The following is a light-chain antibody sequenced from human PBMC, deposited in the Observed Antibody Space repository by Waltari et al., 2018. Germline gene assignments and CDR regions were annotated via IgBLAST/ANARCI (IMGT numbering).Light chain of an antibody. CDR3: QTGGHGTWV. CDR2: VNSDGSH. V-gene: IGLV4-69*01. CDR1: SGHSSNL. Sequence: QLVVTQSPSASASLGASVKLTCTLSSGHSSNLIAWLQQQPAKGPRYLMKVNSDGSHSRGDEIPDRFSGSSSGAERHLTISSLQAEDEADYYCQTGGHGTWVFGGGTKLTVL. J-gene: IGLJ3*02.